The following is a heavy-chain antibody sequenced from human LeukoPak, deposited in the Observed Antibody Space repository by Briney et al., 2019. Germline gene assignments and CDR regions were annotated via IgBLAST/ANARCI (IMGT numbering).Heavy chain of an antibody. CDR1: GYSFTTYR. Sequence: GEPLKTSCKASGYSFTTYRIGWVRQIPGKALEWMGIIYPGDSDTRYSPSFQGQVTISADKSVTTAYLQWSSLKASDTAIYYCARRSSSSWHPGFDGWGQGTLVSVSS. J-gene: IGHJ4*02. CDR2: IYPGDSDT. D-gene: IGHD6-13*01. CDR3: ARRSSSSWHPGFDG. V-gene: IGHV5-51*01.